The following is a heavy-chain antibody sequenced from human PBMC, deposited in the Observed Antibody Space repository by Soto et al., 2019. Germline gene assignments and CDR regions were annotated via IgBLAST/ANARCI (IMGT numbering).Heavy chain of an antibody. CDR1: GFVFSDYG. Sequence: KLVESGGGVVQPGRSLRLSCAASGFVFSDYGMHWVRQAPGKGLEWVALITNDGNNEFYRGSVKGRFSISRGRSTNTVDLLMNSLRPEDTGVYYCAKEGPGGGRHFYYGMDVWGQGTTVTVSS. CDR3: AKEGPGGGRHFYYGMDV. J-gene: IGHJ6*02. V-gene: IGHV3-30*18. D-gene: IGHD1-26*01. CDR2: ITNDGNNE.